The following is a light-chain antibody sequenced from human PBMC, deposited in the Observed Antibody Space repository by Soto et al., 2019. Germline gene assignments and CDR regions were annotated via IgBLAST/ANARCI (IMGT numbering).Light chain of an antibody. CDR1: QDSNRW. J-gene: IGKJ1*01. V-gene: IGKV1-5*03. CDR2: KAS. CDR3: QQYNSYSA. Sequence: IQMTQSPSTMSASVGDRATITCRASQDSNRWLAWYQQKPGKAPKLLIYKASSLESGVPSRFSGSGSGTEFTLTISSLQPDDFATYYCQQYNSYSAFGQGTKVDIK.